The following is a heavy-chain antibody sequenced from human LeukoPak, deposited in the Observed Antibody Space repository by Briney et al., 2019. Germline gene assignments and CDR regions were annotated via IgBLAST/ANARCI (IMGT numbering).Heavy chain of an antibody. CDR3: ARRSWYVDY. Sequence: PSETLSLTCTVSGGSIISNTYNWGWIRQPPGKGLEWLGTIYSNGSPFYNRSLESRVTLSVDTSKNQFSLRLRSVTAADTAVYYCARRSWYVDYWGQGTLVSVSS. CDR2: IYSNGSP. D-gene: IGHD3-10*01. V-gene: IGHV4-39*01. CDR1: GGSIISNTYN. J-gene: IGHJ4*02.